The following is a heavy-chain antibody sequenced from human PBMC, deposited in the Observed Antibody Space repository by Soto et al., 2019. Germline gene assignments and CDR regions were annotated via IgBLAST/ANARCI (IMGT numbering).Heavy chain of an antibody. V-gene: IGHV3-30-3*01. D-gene: IGHD3-9*01. CDR2: MSSDGTTI. Sequence: QVQLLESGGGVVQPGRSLRLSCAASAFTFSDFAMHWVRQAPGKGLEWVAVMSSDGTTIYYAGSVKGRFTISRDNFKSTLYLQMNSLRPDDTAVYYCARAGFHFGMDVWGLGTTVTFS. CDR3: ARAGFHFGMDV. CDR1: AFTFSDFA. J-gene: IGHJ6*02.